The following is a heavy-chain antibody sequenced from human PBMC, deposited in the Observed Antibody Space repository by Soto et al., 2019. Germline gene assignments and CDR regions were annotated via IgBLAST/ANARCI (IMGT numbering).Heavy chain of an antibody. D-gene: IGHD3-10*01. V-gene: IGHV1-46*01. Sequence: GASVKVSCKASGYTFTSYYMQWVRQAPGQGLEWMGIINPSGGSTSYAQKFEGRVNMTRCTCTGTVYMELGSLRSKDTAVYCCFASSWRGELVAPFVELSDRPFQ. CDR1: GYTFTSYY. CDR2: INPSGGST. J-gene: IGHJ1*01. CDR3: FASSWRGELVAPFVELSDRPFQ.